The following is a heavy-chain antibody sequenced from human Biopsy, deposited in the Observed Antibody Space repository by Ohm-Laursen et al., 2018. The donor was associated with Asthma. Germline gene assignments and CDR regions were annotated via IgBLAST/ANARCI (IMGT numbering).Heavy chain of an antibody. D-gene: IGHD1-26*01. J-gene: IGHJ4*02. Sequence: SLRLSCAASGFSFSNFGMHWVRQAPGRGLEWVAVISFDGSNEDYADSVKGRFTISRDNSKNTLFLEMNSLRPEDTAVYYCAKELFPGWELRRGPDSWGQGTLVTVSS. V-gene: IGHV3-30*18. CDR1: GFSFSNFG. CDR3: AKELFPGWELRRGPDS. CDR2: ISFDGSNE.